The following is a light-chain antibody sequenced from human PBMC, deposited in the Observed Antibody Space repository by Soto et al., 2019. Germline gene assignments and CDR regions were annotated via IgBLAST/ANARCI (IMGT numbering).Light chain of an antibody. J-gene: IGLJ2*01. Sequence: QSALTQPASVSGSPGQSITISCTGTSSDVGSYNLVCWYQQHPGKAPKLMIYEGSKRPSGVSNRFSGSKSGNTASLTISGLQAEDEADYYCCSYAGSSTLVFCGGTKLTVL. V-gene: IGLV2-23*01. CDR2: EGS. CDR3: CSYAGSSTLV. CDR1: SSDVGSYNL.